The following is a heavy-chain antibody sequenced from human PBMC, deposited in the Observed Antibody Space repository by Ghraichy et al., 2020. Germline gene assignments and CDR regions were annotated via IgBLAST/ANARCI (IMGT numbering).Heavy chain of an antibody. Sequence: ASVKVSCKASGYTFTSYGISWVRQAPGQGLEWMGWISAYNGNTNYAQKLQGRVTMTTDTSTSTAYMELRSLRSDDTAVYYCARDRKYDILTGYGGFDPWGQGTLVTVSS. D-gene: IGHD3-9*01. J-gene: IGHJ5*02. CDR3: ARDRKYDILTGYGGFDP. CDR1: GYTFTSYG. V-gene: IGHV1-18*01. CDR2: ISAYNGNT.